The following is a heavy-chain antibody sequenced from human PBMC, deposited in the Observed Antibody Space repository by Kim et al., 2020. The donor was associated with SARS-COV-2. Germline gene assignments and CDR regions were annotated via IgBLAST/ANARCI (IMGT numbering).Heavy chain of an antibody. CDR1: GFTFSSYG. CDR2: IWYDGSNK. CDR3: ARVNYYGSGSSAFYEDYFDY. J-gene: IGHJ4*02. Sequence: GGSLRLSCAASGFTFSSYGMHWVRQAPGKGLEWVAVIWYDGSNKYYADSVKGRFTISRDNSKNTLYLQMNSLRAEDTAVYYCARVNYYGSGSSAFYEDYFDYWGQGTLVTVSS. V-gene: IGHV3-33*01. D-gene: IGHD3-10*01.